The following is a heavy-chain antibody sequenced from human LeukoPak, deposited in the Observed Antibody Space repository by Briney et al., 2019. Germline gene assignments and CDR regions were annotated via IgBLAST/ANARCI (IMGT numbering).Heavy chain of an antibody. Sequence: GASVKVSCKASGYTFTSYGISWVRQAPGQGLEWMGWISGYTGNTDYAQKLQGRVTTTTDTSTSTAYMELRSLRSDDTAVYYCASKGDGSCDSSLCQGAFDFWGQGSVVTVSS. V-gene: IGHV1-18*01. CDR2: ISGYTGNT. J-gene: IGHJ3*01. CDR1: GYTFTSYG. CDR3: ASKGDGSCDSSLCQGAFDF. D-gene: IGHD2-21*01.